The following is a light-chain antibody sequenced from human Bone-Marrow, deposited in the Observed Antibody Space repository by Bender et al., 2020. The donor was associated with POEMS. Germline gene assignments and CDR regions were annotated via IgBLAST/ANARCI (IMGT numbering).Light chain of an antibody. V-gene: IGLV2-8*01. CDR1: NSDVGGYNY. J-gene: IGLJ3*02. CDR3: TSDAVSAIATWM. CDR2: EVT. Sequence: QSALTQPPSASGSPGQSITISCTGSNSDVGGYNYVSWYQQHPGKAPKLMIYEVTKRPSGVPDRFSGPKSGNTASLTVSGLQARDEADQIFTSDAVSAIATWMFGGVTKMTAL.